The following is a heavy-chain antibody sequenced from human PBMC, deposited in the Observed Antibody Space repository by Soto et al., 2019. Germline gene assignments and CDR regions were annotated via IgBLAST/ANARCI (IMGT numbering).Heavy chain of an antibody. Sequence: GGSLRLSCAASGFTFSAYAFHWVRQAPGKGLEWLSVISYDGRETHYADSVEGRFIISRDSSKKTAYLQMNSLRGDDTAVYFCATDPVAVTGSFIDSWGQGTLVTVSS. V-gene: IGHV3-30-3*01. CDR2: ISYDGRET. D-gene: IGHD2-21*02. CDR1: GFTFSAYA. CDR3: ATDPVAVTGSFIDS. J-gene: IGHJ4*02.